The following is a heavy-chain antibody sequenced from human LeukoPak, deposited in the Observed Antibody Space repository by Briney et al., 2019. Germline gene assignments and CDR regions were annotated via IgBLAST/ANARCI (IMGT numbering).Heavy chain of an antibody. Sequence: TGGSLRLSCAASGFTVSSNYMSWVRQAPGKGLEWVSVIYSGGTTYYADSVKGRFTISRDNSKNKNTLYLQMNSLRAEDTAVYYCAGGVWQQLIPGDYWGQGTLVTVSS. CDR1: GFTVSSNY. D-gene: IGHD6-13*01. CDR2: IYSGGTT. CDR3: AGGVWQQLIPGDY. V-gene: IGHV3-66*01. J-gene: IGHJ4*02.